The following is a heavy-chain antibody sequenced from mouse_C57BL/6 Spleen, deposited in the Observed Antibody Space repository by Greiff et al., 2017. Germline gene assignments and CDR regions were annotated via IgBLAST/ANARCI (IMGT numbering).Heavy chain of an antibody. Sequence: QVQLQQPGAELVRPGSSVKLSCKASGYTFTSYWMHWVKQRPIQGLEWIGNIDPSDSETHYNQKFKDKATLTVDKSSSTAYMQLSSLTSEDSAVXYGARRGYDYDRENYFDYWGQGTTLTVSS. CDR2: IDPSDSET. CDR3: ARRGYDYDRENYFDY. CDR1: GYTFTSYW. J-gene: IGHJ2*01. V-gene: IGHV1-52*01. D-gene: IGHD2-4*01.